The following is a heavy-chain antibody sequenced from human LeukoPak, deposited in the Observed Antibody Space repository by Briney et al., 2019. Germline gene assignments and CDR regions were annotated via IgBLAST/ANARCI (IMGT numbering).Heavy chain of an antibody. D-gene: IGHD4-11*01. CDR1: GYTFISYY. J-gene: IGHJ4*02. CDR2: IDPSGGST. Sequence: ASVKVSCKASGYTFISYYIHWVRQAPGQGLEWMGIIDPSGGSTTYAQKFQGRATVTRDTSTSTVYMELNSLRSDDTAIYYCARDQDYPLPRFDSWGQGTLVTVSS. CDR3: ARDQDYPLPRFDS. V-gene: IGHV1-46*01.